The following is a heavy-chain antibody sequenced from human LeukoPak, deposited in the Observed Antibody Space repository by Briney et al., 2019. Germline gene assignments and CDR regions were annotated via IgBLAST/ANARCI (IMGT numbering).Heavy chain of an antibody. CDR3: ASASSHRIAAGGDY. CDR2: INSDGSSR. D-gene: IGHD6-13*01. Sequence: GGSLRLSCAASGFTFRNYWMHWVRQAPGKGLVWVSRINSDGSSRNYADSVKGRFTISRDNARNTLYLQMNSLRAEDTAVYYCASASSHRIAAGGDYWGQGTLVTVSS. J-gene: IGHJ4*02. V-gene: IGHV3-74*01. CDR1: GFTFRNYW.